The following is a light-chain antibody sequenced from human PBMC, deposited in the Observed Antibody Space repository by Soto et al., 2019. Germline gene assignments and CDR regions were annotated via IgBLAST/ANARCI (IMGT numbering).Light chain of an antibody. CDR3: SSYTSTNTLV. J-gene: IGLJ2*01. V-gene: IGLV2-14*01. Sequence: QSALTQPASVSGSPGQSITISCTGTSSDLGDYNYVSWYQQHPGKAPKLIIYGVSNRPSGISNRFSASKSGNTASLTISGLQTEDEADYYCSSYTSTNTLVFGGGTKVTVL. CDR2: GVS. CDR1: SSDLGDYNY.